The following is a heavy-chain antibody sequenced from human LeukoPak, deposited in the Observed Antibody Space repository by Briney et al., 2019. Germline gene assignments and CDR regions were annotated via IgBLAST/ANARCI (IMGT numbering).Heavy chain of an antibody. J-gene: IGHJ4*02. V-gene: IGHV4-39*01. CDR2: IYYSGRT. Sequence: TETLSLTCTVSGGSISSSSYYWGWIRQPPGKGLEWIGSIYYSGRTYYNPSLKSRVTISVDTSKNQFSLKLSSVTAADTAVYYCARLVVVPAALTAWGQGTLVTVSS. CDR3: ARLVVVPAALTA. D-gene: IGHD2-2*01. CDR1: GGSISSSSYY.